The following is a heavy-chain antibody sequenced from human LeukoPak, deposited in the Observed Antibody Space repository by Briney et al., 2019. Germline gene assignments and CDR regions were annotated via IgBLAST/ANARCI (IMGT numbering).Heavy chain of an antibody. CDR1: GFTLSSYA. CDR2: ISYDGSNR. CDR3: ARDRLRLNAIAG. J-gene: IGHJ3*01. Sequence: GGSLRLSCAASGFTLSSYAMHWVRQAPGKGLEWVAVISYDGSNRYFADSVKGRFTISRDNSKNTLYVQVNSLRAEDTAIYYCARDRLRLNAIAGWGQGTTVIVSS. V-gene: IGHV3-30-3*01. D-gene: IGHD3-16*01.